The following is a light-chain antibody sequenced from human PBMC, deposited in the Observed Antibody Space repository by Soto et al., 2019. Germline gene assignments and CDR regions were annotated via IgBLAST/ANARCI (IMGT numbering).Light chain of an antibody. Sequence: EIVLTQSPATLSLSPGDRATLSCRASQSVRSDYFAWYQQKPGQAPRVIIFGVSTRATAIPDRFSGSGSGTDFTLTISRLEPEDSELYYCQHYGNSPLTFGGGTKVDIK. CDR2: GVS. CDR3: QHYGNSPLT. J-gene: IGKJ4*01. CDR1: QSVRSDY. V-gene: IGKV3-20*01.